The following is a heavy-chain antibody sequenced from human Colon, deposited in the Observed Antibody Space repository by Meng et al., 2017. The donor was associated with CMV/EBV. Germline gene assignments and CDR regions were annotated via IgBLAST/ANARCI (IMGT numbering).Heavy chain of an antibody. CDR2: ISNNGDRT. CDR3: AREGENWLQFGFEY. D-gene: IGHD5-24*01. CDR1: GVTFNTHA. V-gene: IGHV3-64*01. Sequence: SGVTFNTHAMHWVRQAPGRGLEYVSAISNNGDRTYYANSVKGRFTISRDNSKNTVFLQMGSLRTEDMAVYYCAREGENWLQFGFEYWGQGTLVTVSS. J-gene: IGHJ4*02.